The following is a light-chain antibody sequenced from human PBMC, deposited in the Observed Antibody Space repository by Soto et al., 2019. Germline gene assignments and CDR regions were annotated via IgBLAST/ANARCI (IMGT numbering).Light chain of an antibody. Sequence: EIVLTQYPGTLSLSPGERATLSCRASQSVSSSYLAWYQQKPGQAPRPLIYGASSRAIGIPDRFSGSGSGTYFTLTISSLEPEDFAVYYCQQYGSSPWTFGQGTKVEIK. J-gene: IGKJ1*01. CDR3: QQYGSSPWT. CDR2: GAS. V-gene: IGKV3-20*01. CDR1: QSVSSSY.